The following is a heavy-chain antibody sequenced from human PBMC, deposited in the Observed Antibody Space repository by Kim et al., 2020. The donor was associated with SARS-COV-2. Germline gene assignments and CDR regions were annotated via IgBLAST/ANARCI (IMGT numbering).Heavy chain of an antibody. J-gene: IGHJ6*02. Sequence: GGSLRLSCAASEFTFTNYSMNWVRQAPGERLEWVSSISSSSTYIYYADSVKGRFTISRDNAKNSLYLHMSSLRADDTGVYFCAGDGYGGRLPTMDSYVYHGMDVWGQGTRVTVSS. CDR1: EFTFTNYS. CDR2: ISSSSTYI. CDR3: AGDGYGGRLPTMDSYVYHGMDV. D-gene: IGHD2-2*03. V-gene: IGHV3-21*01.